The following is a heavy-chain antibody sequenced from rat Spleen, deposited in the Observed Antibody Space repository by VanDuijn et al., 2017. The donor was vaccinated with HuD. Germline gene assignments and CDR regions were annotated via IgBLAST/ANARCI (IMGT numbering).Heavy chain of an antibody. CDR1: GFTFNYYW. CDR2: ITNASGGT. D-gene: IGHD4-3*01. CDR3: ARHGRGERTYYYVLDA. V-gene: IGHV5-31*01. Sequence: EVQLVESGGGLVQPGRSLKLSCVASGFTFNYYWMTWIRQAPGKGLEWVASITNASGGTHYADSVKGRFTISRDIAKTTLYLHMNSLRSEDTATYYCARHGRGERTYYYVLDAWGQGVSVTVSS. J-gene: IGHJ4*01.